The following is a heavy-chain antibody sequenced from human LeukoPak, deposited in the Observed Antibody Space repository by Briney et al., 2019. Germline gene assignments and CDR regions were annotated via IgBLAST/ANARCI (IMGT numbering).Heavy chain of an antibody. CDR2: INYSGTT. V-gene: IGHV4-39*01. J-gene: IGHJ4*02. CDR1: GGSISGSSYH. D-gene: IGHD6-19*01. CDR3: ATTYSYTSGGYAY. Sequence: SETLSLTCTVSGGSISGSSYHWGWIPQSPGKGLEWIRSINYSGTTYSNPSLKSRVIICLGTTKNQFSLKVSSLPAADTAVYYCATTYSYTSGGYAYWGQGNLVTVSS.